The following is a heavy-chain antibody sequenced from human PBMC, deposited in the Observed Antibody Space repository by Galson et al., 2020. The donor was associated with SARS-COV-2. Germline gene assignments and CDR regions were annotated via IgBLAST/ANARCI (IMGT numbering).Heavy chain of an antibody. V-gene: IGHV3-33*01. D-gene: IGHD2-21*01. CDR3: ARGGGVYCRGECYGFDH. Sequence: GESLKISCAASGFIFSTYGMHWVRQAPGKGLEWVAAIWHDGSIEYYLDSVKGRFTISKDNSKDTLDLLMNSLRDDDTAVYYCARGGGVYCRGECYGFDHWGQGIQVTVSA. CDR2: IWHDGSIE. CDR1: GFIFSTYG. J-gene: IGHJ4*02.